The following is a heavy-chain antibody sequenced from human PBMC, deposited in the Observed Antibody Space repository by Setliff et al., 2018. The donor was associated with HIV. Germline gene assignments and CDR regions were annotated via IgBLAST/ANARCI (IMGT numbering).Heavy chain of an antibody. J-gene: IGHJ4*02. CDR2: IYTGGST. V-gene: IGHV3-66*02. D-gene: IGHD6-13*01. CDR1: GFTVSTNY. CDR3: ARVQQQLLQEDDYFDY. Sequence: GSLRLSCAASGFTVSTNYMSWVRQAPGKGLEWVSIIYTGGSTYYADSVKGRFTLSRDNFRNTLYLQMNSLRPEDTAVYYCARVQQQLLQEDDYFDYWGQGTLVTVSS.